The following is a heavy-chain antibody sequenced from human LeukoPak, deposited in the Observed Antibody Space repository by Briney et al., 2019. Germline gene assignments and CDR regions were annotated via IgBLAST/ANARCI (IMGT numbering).Heavy chain of an antibody. D-gene: IGHD5-12*01. CDR1: GFTFSSYS. CDR2: ISSSSYI. Sequence: PGGSLRLSCAASGFTFSSYSMNWVRQAPGKGLEWVSSISSSSYIYYADSVKGRFTISRDNAKNSLYLQMNSLRAEDTAVYYCARGPVRGIVATIDYWGQGTLVTVSS. J-gene: IGHJ4*02. CDR3: ARGPVRGIVATIDY. V-gene: IGHV3-21*01.